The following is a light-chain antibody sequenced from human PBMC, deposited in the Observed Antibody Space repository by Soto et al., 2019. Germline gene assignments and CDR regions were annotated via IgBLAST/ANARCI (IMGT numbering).Light chain of an antibody. CDR3: QQSLPT. Sequence: DIQMTQSPSSLSASIGDRVIITCRASQNIRNHLNWYQQKPGKAPKLLIYGATTLQNGVPSRFAGDRSGTDFTLTISSLQPDDFATYFCQQSLPTFGQGKRLDI. CDR1: QNIRNH. V-gene: IGKV1-39*01. J-gene: IGKJ5*01. CDR2: GAT.